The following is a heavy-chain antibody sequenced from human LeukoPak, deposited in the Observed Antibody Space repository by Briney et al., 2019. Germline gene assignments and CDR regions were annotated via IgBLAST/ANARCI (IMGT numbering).Heavy chain of an antibody. CDR3: ASWGAGGNS. D-gene: IGHD3-16*01. CDR1: GFTLSTYW. J-gene: IGHJ4*02. Sequence: QSGGSLRLSCEASGFTLSTYWMNWVRQVPGKGLDWVANINPDRSGKRYVDSVKGRFTIARDNADNSLSLQMNSLRAEDTAVYYCASWGAGGNSWGQGTLVTVSS. V-gene: IGHV3-7*01. CDR2: INPDRSGK.